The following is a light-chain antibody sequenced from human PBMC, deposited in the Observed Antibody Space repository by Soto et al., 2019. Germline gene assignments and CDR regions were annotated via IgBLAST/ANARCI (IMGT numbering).Light chain of an antibody. Sequence: IVLTQSLGTLSSSPGERATLSCRASQSVVGNYLAWFQQKPGQTPRVLFYGASSRATGISDRFSARGSGTDFTLTISRLEPEDFAVYYSQHYGRAPWTFGQGTKVDI. V-gene: IGKV3-20*01. J-gene: IGKJ1*01. CDR3: QHYGRAPWT. CDR2: GAS. CDR1: QSVVGNY.